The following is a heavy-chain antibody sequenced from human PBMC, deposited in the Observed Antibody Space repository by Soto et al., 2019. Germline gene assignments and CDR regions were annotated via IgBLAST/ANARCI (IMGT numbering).Heavy chain of an antibody. V-gene: IGHV4-31*03. Sequence: PSETLSLTFTVSGGSISSGGYYWSWIRQHPGKGLEWIGYIYYSGSTYYNPSLKSRVTISVDTSKNQFSLKLSSVTAADTAVYYCARAVHGYDFWSGYYRGWFDPWGQGTLVTVSS. CDR2: IYYSGST. CDR3: ARAVHGYDFWSGYYRGWFDP. CDR1: GGSISSGGYY. J-gene: IGHJ5*02. D-gene: IGHD3-3*01.